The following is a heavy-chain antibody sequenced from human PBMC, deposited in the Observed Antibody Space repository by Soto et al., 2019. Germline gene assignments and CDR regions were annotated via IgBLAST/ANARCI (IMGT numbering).Heavy chain of an antibody. Sequence: GASVKVSCKASGGTFSSYAISWVRQAPGQRLEWMGWINAGNGNTKYSQKFQGRVTITRDTSASTAYMELSSLRSEDTAVYYCALRHSSGWSFDYWGQGTLVTVSS. D-gene: IGHD6-19*01. J-gene: IGHJ4*02. CDR2: INAGNGNT. CDR1: GGTFSSYA. CDR3: ALRHSSGWSFDY. V-gene: IGHV1-3*01.